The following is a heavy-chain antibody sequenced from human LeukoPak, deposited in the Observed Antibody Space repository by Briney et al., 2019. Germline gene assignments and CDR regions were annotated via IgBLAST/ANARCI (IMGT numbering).Heavy chain of an antibody. CDR1: GFTFSRYW. CDR2: INPDGSTT. D-gene: IGHD3-22*01. CDR3: ARDRYYDSSGLGDAFDI. J-gene: IGHJ3*02. V-gene: IGHV3-74*01. Sequence: GGSLRLSCAASGFTFSRYWIHWVRQAPGKGLEWVSRINPDGSTTTYADSVKGRFTISRDNAKNSLYLQMNSLRAEDTAVYYCARDRYYDSSGLGDAFDIWGQGTMVTVSS.